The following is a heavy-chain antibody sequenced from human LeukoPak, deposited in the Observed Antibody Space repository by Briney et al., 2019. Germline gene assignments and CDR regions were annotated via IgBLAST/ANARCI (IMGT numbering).Heavy chain of an antibody. CDR3: AKGLDPLFDY. CDR2: ISNSGGST. CDR1: GFTFSSYA. V-gene: IGHV3-23*01. J-gene: IGHJ4*02. Sequence: GGSLRLSCAASGFTFSSYAMSWVRQAPGKGLEWVSDISNSGGSTYYADSVKGRFAISRDNSKNTLHLQMNSLRAEDTAVYYCAKGLDPLFDYWGQGSLVTVSS.